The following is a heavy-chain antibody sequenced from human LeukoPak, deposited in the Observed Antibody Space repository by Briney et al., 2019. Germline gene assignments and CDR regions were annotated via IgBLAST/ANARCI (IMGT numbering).Heavy chain of an antibody. D-gene: IGHD3-10*01. CDR2: IWYDGSNK. V-gene: IGHV3-33*01. Sequence: GRSLRLSCAASGFTFSSYGMHWVRQAPGKGLEWVAVIWYDGSNKYYADSVKGRFTISRDNSKNALYLQMNSLRAEDTAVYYCARDPTRRKLLQDYWGQGTLVTVSS. CDR3: ARDPTRRKLLQDY. J-gene: IGHJ4*02. CDR1: GFTFSSYG.